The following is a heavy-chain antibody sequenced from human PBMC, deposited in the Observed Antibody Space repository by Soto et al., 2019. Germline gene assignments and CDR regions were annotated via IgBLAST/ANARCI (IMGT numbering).Heavy chain of an antibody. D-gene: IGHD5-12*01. J-gene: IGHJ4*02. CDR2: IVPIVDTS. CDR3: VRVVAIPGYPDN. Sequence: QVQLVQSGAEVRQPASSVKISCKTSGCTFSSYAISRVRQAPGQGLEWMGGIVPIVDTSTYAQKFQGRVTITADESTSTVYMELSSLRSDDTAVYYCVRVVAIPGYPDNWGQGTLVTVSS. V-gene: IGHV1-69*12. CDR1: GCTFSSYA.